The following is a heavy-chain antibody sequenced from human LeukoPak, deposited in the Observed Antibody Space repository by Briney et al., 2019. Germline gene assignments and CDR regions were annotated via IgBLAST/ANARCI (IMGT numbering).Heavy chain of an antibody. Sequence: GGSLRLSCAASGFIFDNYGLIWVRQAPGKGLEWVSAISNDGGGTNYADFVRGRFTISRDNSKNTLFLQMNSLRAEDTALYYCAKGSSGYFADLWGQGTLVTVSS. J-gene: IGHJ5*02. CDR3: AKGSSGYFADL. V-gene: IGHV3-23*01. CDR1: GFIFDNYG. CDR2: ISNDGGGT. D-gene: IGHD3-22*01.